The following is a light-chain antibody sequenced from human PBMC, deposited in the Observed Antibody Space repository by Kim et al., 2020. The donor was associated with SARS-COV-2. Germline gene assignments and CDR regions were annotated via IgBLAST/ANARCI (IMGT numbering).Light chain of an antibody. CDR3: QQYDSYPWT. CDR2: DAF. J-gene: IGKJ1*01. V-gene: IGKV1-5*01. Sequence: ASVGDRVTISCRASQSVSGWLAWYQQKPGRAPKVLIYDAFNLESGVPSRFSGSGSETGFTLTISSLRPDDFATYYCQQYDSYPWTFGQGTKVDI. CDR1: QSVSGW.